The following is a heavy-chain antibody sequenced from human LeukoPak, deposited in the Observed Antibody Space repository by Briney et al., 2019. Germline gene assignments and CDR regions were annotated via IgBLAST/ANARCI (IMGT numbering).Heavy chain of an antibody. D-gene: IGHD3-3*01. Sequence: GGSLRLSCAASGFTFSSYWMTWFRQAPGKGLEWVGNIKQDGSEKYYVDSVKGRFTISRDNAKNSLYLQMNSLRAEDTAVYYCARDRPTPYYDFWSGYYISQYYYYGMDVWGQGTTVTVSS. CDR3: ARDRPTPYYDFWSGYYISQYYYYGMDV. J-gene: IGHJ6*02. V-gene: IGHV3-7*01. CDR1: GFTFSSYW. CDR2: IKQDGSEK.